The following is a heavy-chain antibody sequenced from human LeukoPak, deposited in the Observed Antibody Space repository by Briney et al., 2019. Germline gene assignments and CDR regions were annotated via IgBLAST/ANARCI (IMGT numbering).Heavy chain of an antibody. D-gene: IGHD1-26*01. CDR3: SRAVSPKSGSYPTDF. J-gene: IGHJ4*02. CDR1: GFTFSVYW. CDR2: INGDGVSI. Sequence: PGGSLRLSCAASGFTFSVYWMHWVRQAPGKGLVWVSRINGDGVSINYADSVMGRFTISRDNAKNTLYLQMNSLRAEDTAVYYCSRAVSPKSGSYPTDFWGQGTLVTVSS. V-gene: IGHV3-74*01.